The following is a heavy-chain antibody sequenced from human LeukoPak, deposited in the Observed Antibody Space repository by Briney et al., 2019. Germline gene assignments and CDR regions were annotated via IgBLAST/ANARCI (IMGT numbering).Heavy chain of an antibody. CDR3: ARDPPNYYGSGNYYFDY. J-gene: IGHJ4*02. Sequence: ASVKVSCKASGYTFTSYYMHWVRQAPGQGLEWMGIINPSGGSTSYAQKFQGRVTMTRDTSTSTVYMELSSLRSEDTAVCYCARDPPNYYGSGNYYFDYWGQGTLVTVSS. CDR2: INPSGGST. CDR1: GYTFTSYY. V-gene: IGHV1-46*01. D-gene: IGHD3-10*01.